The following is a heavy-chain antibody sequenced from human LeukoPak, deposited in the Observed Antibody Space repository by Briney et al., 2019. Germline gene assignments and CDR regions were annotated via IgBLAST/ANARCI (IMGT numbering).Heavy chain of an antibody. CDR1: GYTFTGYY. Sequence: ASEKVSCKASGYTFTGYYMHWVRQAPGRGLEWMGWINPNSGGTNYAQKFQGRVTMTRDTSISTAYMELSRLGSDDTAVYFCARGLGTYCFDYWGQGTLVTVSS. CDR2: INPNSGGT. D-gene: IGHD3-16*01. J-gene: IGHJ4*02. CDR3: ARGLGTYCFDY. V-gene: IGHV1-2*02.